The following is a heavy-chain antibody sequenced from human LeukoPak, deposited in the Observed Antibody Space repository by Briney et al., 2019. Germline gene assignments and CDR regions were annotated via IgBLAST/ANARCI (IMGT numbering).Heavy chain of an antibody. CDR1: GFTFSTYA. CDR2: ISGNTGLVT. D-gene: IGHD6-13*01. J-gene: IGHJ4*02. Sequence: GGSLRLSCAASGFTFSTYAMSWVRQAPGRGLEWVSTISGNTGLVTYYADSVRGRFTISRDNSKNTVYLQMNSLRVEDTAVYYCAKPPPDSSSWLFDYWGQGTLVTVSS. V-gene: IGHV3-23*01. CDR3: AKPPPDSSSWLFDY.